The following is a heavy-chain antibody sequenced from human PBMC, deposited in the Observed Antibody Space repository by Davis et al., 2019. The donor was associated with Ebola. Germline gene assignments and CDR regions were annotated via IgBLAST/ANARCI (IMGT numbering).Heavy chain of an antibody. CDR1: GFTFSSYG. CDR3: ARDRWIAVAGTRYYGMDV. V-gene: IGHV3-33*01. D-gene: IGHD6-19*01. J-gene: IGHJ6*04. CDR2: IWYDGSNK. Sequence: GESLKISCAASGFTFSSYGMHWVRQAPGKGLEWVAVIWYDGSNKYYADSVEGRFTISRDNSKNTLYRQMNSLRAEDTAVYYCARDRWIAVAGTRYYGMDVWGKGTTVTVSS.